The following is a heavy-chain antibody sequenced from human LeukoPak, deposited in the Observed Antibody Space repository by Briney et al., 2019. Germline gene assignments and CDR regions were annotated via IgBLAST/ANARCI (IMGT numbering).Heavy chain of an antibody. J-gene: IGHJ4*02. Sequence: PGGSLRLSCAASGFTFSSYWMTWVRQAPGKGLEWVANINQDGSDRYYVDSVKGRFTISRDNAKNSLYLQLSSLRAEDTAVYYCARNIGSGSYPDYWGQGTLVTVST. CDR3: ARNIGSGSYPDY. CDR2: INQDGSDR. CDR1: GFTFSSYW. D-gene: IGHD3-10*01. V-gene: IGHV3-7*05.